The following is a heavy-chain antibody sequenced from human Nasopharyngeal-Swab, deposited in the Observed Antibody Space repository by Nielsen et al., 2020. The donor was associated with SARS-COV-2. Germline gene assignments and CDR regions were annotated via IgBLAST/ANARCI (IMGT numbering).Heavy chain of an antibody. CDR2: IKWNGGST. J-gene: IGHJ4*02. CDR3: ARDRGVAPSNYVDY. D-gene: IGHD3-10*01. CDR1: GFTFDDYG. Sequence: GESLKISCAASGFTFDDYGMHWVRQAPGKGLEWVSAIKWNGGSTVYADSVKGRFTISRDNAKNSLFLQMNSLRVEDTAFYYCARDRGVAPSNYVDYWGQGTLVTVSS. V-gene: IGHV3-20*04.